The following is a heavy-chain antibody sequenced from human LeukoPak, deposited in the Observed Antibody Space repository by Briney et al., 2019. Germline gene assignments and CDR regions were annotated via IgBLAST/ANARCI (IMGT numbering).Heavy chain of an antibody. CDR3: AKDLSYGSLWFDP. Sequence: PGRSLRLSCAASGFTFSSHGMQWVRQAPGKGLEWVALIRYDGSKTNYVDSVMGRFTISRDSSKNTLYLQMDNLRVEDTAVYFCAKDLSYGSLWFDPWGQGTLVTVSS. V-gene: IGHV3-33*06. CDR2: IRYDGSKT. J-gene: IGHJ5*02. D-gene: IGHD3-10*01. CDR1: GFTFSSHG.